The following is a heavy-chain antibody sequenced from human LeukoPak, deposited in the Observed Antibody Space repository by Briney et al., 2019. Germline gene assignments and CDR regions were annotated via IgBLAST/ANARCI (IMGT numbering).Heavy chain of an antibody. J-gene: IGHJ4*02. CDR1: GFNLCIYW. CDR3: AIDRLLIPDY. CDR2: INRDGSST. Sequence: GGSLRLSRAASGFNLCIYWMHCVRHAPGKGLVWVSRINRDGSSTSYADSVKGRFNISRDNAKNTLYLQMNSLRAEDTAVYYCAIDRLLIPDYWGQGTLVTVSS. V-gene: IGHV3-74*01. D-gene: IGHD2/OR15-2a*01.